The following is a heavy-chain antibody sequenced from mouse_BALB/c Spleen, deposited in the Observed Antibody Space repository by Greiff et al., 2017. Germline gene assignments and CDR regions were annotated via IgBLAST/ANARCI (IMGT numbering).Heavy chain of an antibody. CDR2: ISSGGSYT. CDR1: GFTFSSYA. D-gene: IGHD2-4*01. Sequence: EVKLEESGGGLVKPGGSLKLSCAASGFTFSSYAMSWVRQSPEKRLEWVAEISSGGSYTYYPDTVTGRFTISRDNAKNTLYLEMSSLRSEDTAMYYCARYDYDVGGVYAMDYWGQGTSVTVSS. V-gene: IGHV5-9-4*01. CDR3: ARYDYDVGGVYAMDY. J-gene: IGHJ4*01.